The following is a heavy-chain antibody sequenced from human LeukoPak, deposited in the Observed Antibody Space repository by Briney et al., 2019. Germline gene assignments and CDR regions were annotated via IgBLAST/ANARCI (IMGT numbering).Heavy chain of an antibody. CDR1: GYAFTSYY. Sequence: GASVKVSCKASGYAFTSYYMHWVRQAPGQGLEWMGIINPSGGSTSYAQKFQGRVTMTRDMSTSTVYMELSSLRSEDTAVYYCARTMLDCSSTSCYDYWGQGTLVTVSS. CDR3: ARTMLDCSSTSCYDY. D-gene: IGHD2-2*01. J-gene: IGHJ4*02. CDR2: INPSGGST. V-gene: IGHV1-46*01.